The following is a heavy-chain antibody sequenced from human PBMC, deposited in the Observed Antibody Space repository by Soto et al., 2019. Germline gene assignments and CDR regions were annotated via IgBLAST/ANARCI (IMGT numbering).Heavy chain of an antibody. V-gene: IGHV1-69*01. CDR2: IIPIFGTA. CDR1: GGTFSSYA. Sequence: QVQLVQSGAEVKKPGSSVKVSCKASGGTFSSYAISWVRQAPGQGLEWMGGIIPIFGTANYAQKFQGRVKITADESTSTAYMELSSLRSEDTAVYYCARAEGDYSNSAYYYYGMDVWGQGTTVTVSS. CDR3: ARAEGDYSNSAYYYYGMDV. D-gene: IGHD4-4*01. J-gene: IGHJ6*02.